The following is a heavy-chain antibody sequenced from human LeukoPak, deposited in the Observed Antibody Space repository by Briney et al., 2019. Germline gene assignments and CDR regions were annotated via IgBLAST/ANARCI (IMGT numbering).Heavy chain of an antibody. CDR2: IIPIFGTA. J-gene: IGHJ6*04. CDR3: ARVRSGGRPNRLGELNTGYYYYGMDV. CDR1: GYTFSSYA. Sequence: GASVKVSCKASGYTFSSYAISWVRQAPGQGLEWMGGIIPIFGTANYAQKFQGRVTITADKSTSTAYMELSSLRSEDTAVYYCARVRSGGRPNRLGELNTGYYYYGMDVWGKGTTVTVSS. V-gene: IGHV1-69*06. D-gene: IGHD2-15*01.